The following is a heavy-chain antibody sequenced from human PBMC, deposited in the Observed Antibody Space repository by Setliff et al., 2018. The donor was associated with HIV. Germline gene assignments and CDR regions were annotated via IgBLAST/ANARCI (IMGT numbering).Heavy chain of an antibody. CDR3: ARGRYNSRIDV. CDR1: GYTFTSYS. D-gene: IGHD5-18*01. J-gene: IGHJ6*02. V-gene: IGHV1-8*02. CDR2: MSPKNNGS. Sequence: ASVKVSCKASGYTFTSYSMHWVRQAAGQGLEWMGWMSPKNNGSGFAQKFQARLTMTWNTSTNTAYMELRSLTSDDTAVYYCARGRYNSRIDVWGQGTTVTVSS.